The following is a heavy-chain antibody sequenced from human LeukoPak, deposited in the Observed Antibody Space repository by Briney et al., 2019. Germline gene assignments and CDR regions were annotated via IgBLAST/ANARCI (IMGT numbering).Heavy chain of an antibody. D-gene: IGHD6-19*01. Sequence: GGSLRLSCAASGFTFSSYGMHWVRQAPGKGLEGVAVISYDGSNKYYADSVKGRFTISRDNYKNTLYLQMNSLRDEDTAVYYFAESRGWYNPPDYWGQGTLVTVSS. CDR3: AESRGWYNPPDY. V-gene: IGHV3-30*03. CDR2: ISYDGSNK. J-gene: IGHJ4*02. CDR1: GFTFSSYG.